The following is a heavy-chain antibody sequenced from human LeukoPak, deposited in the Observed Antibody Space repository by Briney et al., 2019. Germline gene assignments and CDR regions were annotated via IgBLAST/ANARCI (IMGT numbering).Heavy chain of an antibody. J-gene: IGHJ3*02. D-gene: IGHD3-10*01. CDR1: GGSISSYY. V-gene: IGHV4-4*07. CDR3: ARDLGLEFGERGNDDAFDI. Sequence: PSETLSLTCTVSGGSISSYYWSWIRQPAGKGLEWMGRIYTSGSTNYNPSLKSRVTMSVDTSKNQFSLKLSSVTAADTAVYYCARDLGLEFGERGNDDAFDIWGQGTMVTVSS. CDR2: IYTSGST.